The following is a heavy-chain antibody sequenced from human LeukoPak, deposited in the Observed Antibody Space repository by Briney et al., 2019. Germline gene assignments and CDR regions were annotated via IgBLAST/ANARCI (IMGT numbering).Heavy chain of an antibody. J-gene: IGHJ4*02. V-gene: IGHV1-18*04. CDR3: ARRSPGYCSSTSCYGLDY. CDR2: ISAYNGNT. D-gene: IGHD2-2*01. Sequence: ASVKVSCKASGYTVTSYGISWVRQAPGQGLEWMGWISAYNGNTNYAQKLQGRVTMTTDTSTSTAYMELRSLRSDDTAVYYCARRSPGYCSSTSCYGLDYWGQGTLVTVSS. CDR1: GYTVTSYG.